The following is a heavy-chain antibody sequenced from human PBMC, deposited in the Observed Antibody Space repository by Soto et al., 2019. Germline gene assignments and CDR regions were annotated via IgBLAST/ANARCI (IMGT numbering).Heavy chain of an antibody. CDR2: ISSSSSTI. J-gene: IGHJ6*02. D-gene: IGHD6-13*01. Sequence: GGSLILSFAASGFTFSSYSMNWVRQAPGKGLEGVSYISSSSSTISYADSVKGRFTISRDNHKNSLYLHMNSLRDEDTAVYYCARDMAAAGTGYSYYGMDXWGQGTTVTVS. CDR1: GFTFSSYS. CDR3: ARDMAAAGTGYSYYGMDX. V-gene: IGHV3-48*02.